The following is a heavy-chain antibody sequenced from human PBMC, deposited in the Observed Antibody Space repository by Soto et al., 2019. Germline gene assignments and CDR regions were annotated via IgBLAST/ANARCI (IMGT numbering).Heavy chain of an antibody. CDR2: INHRGVA. CDR3: AIRIELTARLH. Sequence: PSETLSLTCGVFGASFNGYFWTWIRQSPGKGLEWIGEINHRGVANYNPSLTSRITMSLATSRSQVSLRLASVTAADTAAYYCAIRIELTARLHCGQGTMVTVSS. CDR1: GASFNGYF. D-gene: IGHD2-21*02. J-gene: IGHJ4*02. V-gene: IGHV4-34*10.